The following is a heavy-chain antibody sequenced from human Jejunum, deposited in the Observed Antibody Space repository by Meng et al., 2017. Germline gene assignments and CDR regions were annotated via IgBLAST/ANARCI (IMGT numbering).Heavy chain of an antibody. J-gene: IGHJ5*02. CDR2: IFYIGST. V-gene: IGHV4-59*02. CDR1: GGSVSDNY. CDR3: VRDLGRSGRWYEGVRFDP. D-gene: IGHD6-13*01. Sequence: CTVSGGSVSDNYWSWIRQAPGKGLEWIGYIFYIGSTNYNPSLKSRVTMSLDASKNQFSLRLNSVTSADTAVYYCVRDLGRSGRWYEGVRFDPWGQGLLVTVSS.